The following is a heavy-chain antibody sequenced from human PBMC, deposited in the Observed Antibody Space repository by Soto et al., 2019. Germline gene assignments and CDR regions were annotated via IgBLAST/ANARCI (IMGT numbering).Heavy chain of an antibody. V-gene: IGHV4-39*01. CDR2: IYYRGST. CDR1: GGSISSSSYY. CDR3: ATGVSLQGITMVRGAIYYYYGMDV. D-gene: IGHD3-10*01. J-gene: IGHJ6*02. Sequence: SETLSLTCTVSGGSISSSSYYWGWIRQPPGKGLEWIGSIYYRGSTYYNPSLKSLVTISVDTSKNQFSLKLSSVTAADTAVYYCATGVSLQGITMVRGAIYYYYGMDVWGQGTTVTV.